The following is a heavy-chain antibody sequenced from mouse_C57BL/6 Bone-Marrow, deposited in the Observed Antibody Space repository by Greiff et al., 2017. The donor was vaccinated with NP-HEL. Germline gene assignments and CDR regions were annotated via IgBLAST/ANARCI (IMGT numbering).Heavy chain of an antibody. V-gene: IGHV1-50*01. J-gene: IGHJ1*03. Sequence: QVQLKQSGAELVKPGASVKLSCKASGYTFTSYWMQWVKQRPGQGLEWIGEIDPSDSYTNYNQKFKGKATLTVDTSSSTAYMQLSSLTSEDSAVYYCASRYWYFDVWGTGTTVTVSS. CDR1: GYTFTSYW. CDR2: IDPSDSYT. CDR3: ASRYWYFDV.